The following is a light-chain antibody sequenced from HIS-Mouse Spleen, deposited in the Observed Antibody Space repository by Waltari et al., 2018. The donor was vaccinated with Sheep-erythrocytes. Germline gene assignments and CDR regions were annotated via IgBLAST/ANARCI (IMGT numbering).Light chain of an antibody. CDR2: EVS. CDR1: SSDVGGYNY. Sequence: QSALTQPPSASGSPGQSVTISCTGTSSDVGGYNYVSWYQQHPGKAPKLMIYEVSKRPSGVPVRFSGSKSGNTASLTVSWLQAEDEADYYCSSYAGSNNWVFGGGTKLTVL. V-gene: IGLV2-8*01. J-gene: IGLJ3*02. CDR3: SSYAGSNNWV.